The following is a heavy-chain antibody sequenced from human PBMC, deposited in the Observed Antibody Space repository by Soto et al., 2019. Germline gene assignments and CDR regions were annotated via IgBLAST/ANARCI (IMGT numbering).Heavy chain of an antibody. Sequence: QVQLVQSGDEVKKPGASVKVSCKASGYIFVNYVIAWVRQAPGQGVEWMGWISPYTGNTHSATKVQGRLTMTTDTSTSTAYMDLGSLTSDDTAVYYCVMVDNYVTPTPQDVWGQGTTVTVSS. D-gene: IGHD3-16*01. CDR2: ISPYTGNT. J-gene: IGHJ6*02. V-gene: IGHV1-18*01. CDR3: VMVDNYVTPTPQDV. CDR1: GYIFVNYV.